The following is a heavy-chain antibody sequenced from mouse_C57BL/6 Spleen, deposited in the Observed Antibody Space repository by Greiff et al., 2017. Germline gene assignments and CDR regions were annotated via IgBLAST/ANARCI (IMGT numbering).Heavy chain of an antibody. Sequence: QVQLQQSGPELVKPGASVKISCKASGYSFTSYYIHWVKQRPGQGLEWIGWIYPGSGNTKYNEKFKGKATLTADTSSSTAYMQLSSLTSEDSAVDYCARGGDYDPYAMDYWGQGTSVTVSS. J-gene: IGHJ4*01. V-gene: IGHV1-66*01. CDR1: GYSFTSYY. D-gene: IGHD2-4*01. CDR2: IYPGSGNT. CDR3: ARGGDYDPYAMDY.